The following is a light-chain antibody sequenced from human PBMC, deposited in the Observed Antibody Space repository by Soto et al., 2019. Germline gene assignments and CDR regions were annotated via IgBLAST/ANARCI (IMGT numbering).Light chain of an antibody. Sequence: QSVLTQPPSVSAAPGQTVTISCSGGSSNIGNNYVSWYQQLPGTAPKLLIYDNNKRPSGIPDRFSGSKSGTSATLGITGLQTGDEADYYCGTWDSSLRVGVFGGGTKLTVL. V-gene: IGLV1-51*01. CDR2: DNN. J-gene: IGLJ2*01. CDR3: GTWDSSLRVGV. CDR1: SSNIGNNY.